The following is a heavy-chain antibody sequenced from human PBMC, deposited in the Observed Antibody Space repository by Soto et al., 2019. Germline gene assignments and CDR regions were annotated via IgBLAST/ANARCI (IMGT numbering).Heavy chain of an antibody. CDR2: IIPILGTA. D-gene: IGHD5-12*01. Sequence: VNVSCKASGGTFSSYAISWVRQAPGQGLEWMGGIIPILGTANYAQKFQGRVTITADESTSTAYMELSSLRSEDTAVYYCARDLGRYSGYDFFYYGMDVWGQGTTVTVSS. CDR3: ARDLGRYSGYDFFYYGMDV. J-gene: IGHJ6*02. CDR1: GGTFSSYA. V-gene: IGHV1-69*13.